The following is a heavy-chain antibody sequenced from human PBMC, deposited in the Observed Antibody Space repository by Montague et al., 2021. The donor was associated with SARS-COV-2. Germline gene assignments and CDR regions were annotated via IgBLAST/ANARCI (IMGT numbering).Heavy chain of an antibody. D-gene: IGHD1-1*01. Sequence: SETLSLTCEVSGGSMSGYYWTWIRQSPGKGLEWIGYVHYTGSTKYNLSLKTRVSLSLDTPKNHFSLHLSSVTAADTAIYFCARAQNTCFIANCVNYFDLWGLGALVTVSS. J-gene: IGHJ4*02. CDR2: VHYTGST. CDR1: GGSMSGYY. V-gene: IGHV4-59*01. CDR3: ARAQNTCFIANCVNYFDL.